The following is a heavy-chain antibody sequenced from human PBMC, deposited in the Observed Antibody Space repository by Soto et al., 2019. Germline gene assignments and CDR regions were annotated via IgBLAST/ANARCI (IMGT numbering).Heavy chain of an antibody. J-gene: IGHJ4*02. CDR3: ARSPPSGSFFSYFDY. CDR1: GGSISSYY. D-gene: IGHD1-26*01. V-gene: IGHV4-59*01. CDR2: IYYSGST. Sequence: SETLSLTCTVSGGSISSYYWSWIRQPPGKGLEWIGYIYYSGSTNYNPSLKSRVTISVDTSKTQFSLKLRSVTAADTAVYYCARSPPSGSFFSYFDYWGQGTLVTVSS.